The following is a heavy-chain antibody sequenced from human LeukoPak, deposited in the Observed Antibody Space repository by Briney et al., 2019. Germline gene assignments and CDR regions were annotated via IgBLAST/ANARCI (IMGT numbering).Heavy chain of an antibody. CDR2: IIPIFGTA. V-gene: IGHV1-69*05. CDR1: GGTFSSYA. CDR3: ASRGSGSYNLAH. Sequence: SVKVSCKASGGTFSSYAISWVRQAPGQGLGWMGGIIPIFGTANYAQKFQGRVTITTDESTSTAYMELSSLRSEDTAVYYCASRGSGSYNLAHWGQGTLVTVSS. J-gene: IGHJ4*02. D-gene: IGHD1-26*01.